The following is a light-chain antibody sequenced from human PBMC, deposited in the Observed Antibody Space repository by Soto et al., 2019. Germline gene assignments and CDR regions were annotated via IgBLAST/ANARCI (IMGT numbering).Light chain of an antibody. CDR1: QSVSTK. V-gene: IGKV3-15*01. J-gene: IGKJ2*01. CDR3: QQYNNWPPEYT. Sequence: EVVMTQSPATLSVSPGERVTLSCRASQSVSTKLAWYQQKPGQPPRLLIYGVSSRATGIPARFSGSGSQTDFTLTIISLQSEDFAVHYCQQYNNWPPEYTFGQRTKLEIK. CDR2: GVS.